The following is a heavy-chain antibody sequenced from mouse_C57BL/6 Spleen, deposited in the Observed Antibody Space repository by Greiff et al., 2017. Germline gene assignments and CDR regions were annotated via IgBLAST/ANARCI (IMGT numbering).Heavy chain of an antibody. D-gene: IGHD2-3*01. V-gene: IGHV2-3*01. CDR1: GFSLTRYG. CDR2: IWGDGST. Sequence: VQLQQSGPGLVAPSQSLSITCTVSGFSLTRYGVSWVRPPPGKGLAWLGVIWGDGSTNSHSALISRLSISKDNSKSQVFLKLNSLQTDDTATYYGAQTGGDGYYFDYWGQGTTLTVSS. CDR3: AQTGGDGYYFDY. J-gene: IGHJ2*01.